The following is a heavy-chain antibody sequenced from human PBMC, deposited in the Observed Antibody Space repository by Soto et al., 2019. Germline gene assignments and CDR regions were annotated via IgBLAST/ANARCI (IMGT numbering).Heavy chain of an antibody. J-gene: IGHJ6*02. CDR3: ARSDYYDSSGHFYHYYGLGV. CDR2: INQEGIEK. D-gene: IGHD3-22*01. CDR1: GFTFSSYW. Sequence: EVQLVESGGGLVQPGGSLRLSCAASGFTFSSYWMTWVRQAPGKGLEWVANINQEGIEKYYVDSVKGRFTIFRDNAKNSMSLQMNSLRAEDTAVYYCARSDYYDSSGHFYHYYGLGVWGQGTTVTVSS. V-gene: IGHV3-7*04.